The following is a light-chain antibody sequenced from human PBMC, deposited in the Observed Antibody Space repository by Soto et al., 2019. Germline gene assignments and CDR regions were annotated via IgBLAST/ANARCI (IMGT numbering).Light chain of an antibody. V-gene: IGLV4-69*01. CDR2: LNSDGSH. CDR1: SGHSSYA. CDR3: QTWGTGFSVV. Sequence: QLVLTHSPSASASLGASVKLTCTLSSGHSSYAIAWHQQQPETGPRYLMKLNSDGSHNKGDGIPDRFSGSSSGAERYLTISSLQSEDEADYYCQTWGTGFSVVFGGGTKLTVL. J-gene: IGLJ2*01.